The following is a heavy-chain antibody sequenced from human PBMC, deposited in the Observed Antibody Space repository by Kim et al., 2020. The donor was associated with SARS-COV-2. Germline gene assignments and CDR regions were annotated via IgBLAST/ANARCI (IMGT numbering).Heavy chain of an antibody. Sequence: KTEYAASVKGRFTFSRDDSKRIAYLQMNSLKTEDTAVYYCTRVMRGVIDYWGQGTLVTVSS. CDR3: TRVMRGVIDY. CDR2: KT. V-gene: IGHV3-49*02. J-gene: IGHJ4*02. D-gene: IGHD2-21*01.